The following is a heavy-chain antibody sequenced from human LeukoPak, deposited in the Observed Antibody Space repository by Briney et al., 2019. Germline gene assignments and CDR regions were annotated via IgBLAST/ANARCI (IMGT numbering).Heavy chain of an antibody. CDR1: GFTFSTSK. D-gene: IGHD5-24*01. V-gene: IGHV3-48*03. Sequence: QPGGSLRLSCAASGFTFSTSKMNWVRQAPGKGLAWISYISSRGRTIFYADSVKGRFIISRDNAKNSLYLQMNSLRAEDTAVYYCARDSGGHNYALDGFDIWGQGTMVTVSS. CDR3: ARDSGGHNYALDGFDI. CDR2: ISSRGRTI. J-gene: IGHJ3*02.